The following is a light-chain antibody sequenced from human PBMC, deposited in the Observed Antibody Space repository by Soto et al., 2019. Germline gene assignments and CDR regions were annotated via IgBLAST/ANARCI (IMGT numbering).Light chain of an antibody. CDR3: LHLTSYSPDT. CDR2: AAS. J-gene: IGKJ3*01. CDR1: QGISSY. V-gene: IGKV1-9*01. Sequence: DIQLTQSPSFLSASVGDRVTITCRASQGISSYLAWYQQKPGKAPKLLIFAASTLQNGVPSRFSGRGSGTEFTLTISSLQPEDFATYYCLHLTSYSPDTFGPGTKVDIK.